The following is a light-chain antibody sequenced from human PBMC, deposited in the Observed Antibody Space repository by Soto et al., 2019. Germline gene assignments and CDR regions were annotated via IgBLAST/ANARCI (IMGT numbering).Light chain of an antibody. V-gene: IGLV3-21*02. CDR2: DDS. Sequence: SYELTQPPSVSVAPGQTARITCGGTDIGSRVVHWFHLKPGQAPVLVVHDDSARPSGIPERFSGSNSGNTATLTISRVEAGDEADYYCQVWDSGSGRVFGGGTKLTVL. J-gene: IGLJ3*02. CDR1: DIGSRV. CDR3: QVWDSGSGRV.